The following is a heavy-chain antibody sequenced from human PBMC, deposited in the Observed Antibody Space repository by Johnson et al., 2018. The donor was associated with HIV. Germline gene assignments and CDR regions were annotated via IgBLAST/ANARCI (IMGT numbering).Heavy chain of an antibody. V-gene: IGHV3-23*04. CDR3: AKPSTESAFDI. CDR2: ISGSGGST. Sequence: VHLVESGGGLVQPGGSLRLSCAASGFTFTYYSMSWVRQAPGKGLEWVSGISGSGGSTYYADSVKGRFTISRDNSKNTLFLQMNSLRAEDTAVYYCAKPSTESAFDIWGQGTMVTVSS. J-gene: IGHJ3*02. CDR1: GFTFTYYS. D-gene: IGHD1-1*01.